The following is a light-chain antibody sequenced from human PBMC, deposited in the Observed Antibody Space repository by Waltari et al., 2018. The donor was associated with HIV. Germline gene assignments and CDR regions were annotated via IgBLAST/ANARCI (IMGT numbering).Light chain of an antibody. J-gene: IGLJ2*01. Sequence: SALTQPASVSGSPGQSVTISCTGTSSDFDLHTFPSWYQQHPGRAPQLIIFGVNYRPSGISSRFSASKSGDTASLTISGLQSGDEADYYCTTYTATDSLLIGSGTKLTVL. CDR1: SSDFDLHTF. V-gene: IGLV2-14*01. CDR2: GVN. CDR3: TTYTATDSLL.